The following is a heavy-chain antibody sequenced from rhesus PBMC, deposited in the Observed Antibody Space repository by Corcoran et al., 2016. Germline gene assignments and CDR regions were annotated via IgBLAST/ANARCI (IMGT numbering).Heavy chain of an antibody. CDR3: IKAWVIDY. CDR1: GFTFSTSG. J-gene: IGHJ4*01. V-gene: IGHV3S5*01. CDR2: SSSGGATK. Sequence: EVQLVESGGGLVQPGGSLRLSCAASGFTFSTSGMRWVRPAPGRGVGGVTYSSSGGATKYDADSVKGRFTISGNNSKNTVSRQMHSLRAEDTAVYYCIKAWVIDYWGQGVLVTVSS. D-gene: IGHD5-24*01.